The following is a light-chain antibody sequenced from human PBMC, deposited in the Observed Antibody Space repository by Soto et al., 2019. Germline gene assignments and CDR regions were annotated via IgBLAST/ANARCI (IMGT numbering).Light chain of an antibody. CDR2: SNN. CDR3: VAWDDSLNGYVV. J-gene: IGLJ2*01. V-gene: IGLV1-44*01. CDR1: SSNIGSNT. Sequence: QSVLTQPPSASGTPGQRVTISCSGSSSNIGSNTVNWYQQLPGTAPKLVIYSNNQQTSGVPDRFSGCKSGTYATLDISGLEAQDEADYYCVAWDDSLNGYVVFGGGTKLTVL.